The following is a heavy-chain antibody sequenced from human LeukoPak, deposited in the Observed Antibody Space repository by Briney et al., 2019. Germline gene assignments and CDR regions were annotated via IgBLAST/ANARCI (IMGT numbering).Heavy chain of an antibody. J-gene: IGHJ3*01. D-gene: IGHD3-10*01. CDR1: GFTFATYG. Sequence: PGGSLRLSRVASGFTFATYGMSWVRQAPGEGVEGVAVVCDSAYTTHHADSVKGRFFISRDNSKNTVHLQMNSLRAEDTAVYYCTKDSFIVVRGVGSDDGFAVWGQGTMVTVSS. CDR3: TKDSFIVVRGVGSDDGFAV. CDR2: VCDSAYTT. V-gene: IGHV3-23*01.